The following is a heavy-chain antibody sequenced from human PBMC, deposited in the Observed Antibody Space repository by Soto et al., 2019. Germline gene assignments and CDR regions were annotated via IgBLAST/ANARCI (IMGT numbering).Heavy chain of an antibody. CDR2: IKQDGSEK. Sequence: GGSLRLSCAASGFTFSSYWMSWVRQAPGKGLEWVANIKQDGSEKYYVDSVKGRFTISRDNAKNSLYLQMNSLRAEDTAVYYCAREIGTTGTTNYYYYYYMDVWGKGTTVTVSS. J-gene: IGHJ6*03. V-gene: IGHV3-7*01. CDR3: AREIGTTGTTNYYYYYYMDV. CDR1: GFTFSSYW. D-gene: IGHD1-1*01.